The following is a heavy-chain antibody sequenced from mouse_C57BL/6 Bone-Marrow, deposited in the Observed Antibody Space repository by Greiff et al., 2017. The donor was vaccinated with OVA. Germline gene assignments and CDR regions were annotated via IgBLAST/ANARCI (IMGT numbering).Heavy chain of an antibody. CDR1: GYTFTSYW. J-gene: IGHJ2*01. D-gene: IGHD1-1*01. CDR2: IDPSDSET. Sequence: QPGAELVRPGSSVKLSCKASGYTFTSYWMHWVKQRPIQGLEWIGNIDPSDSETHYNQKFKDKATLTVDKSSSTAYMQLSSLTSEDSAVYYCARLGYYYGSSYYFDYWGQGTTLTVSS. V-gene: IGHV1-52*01. CDR3: ARLGYYYGSSYYFDY.